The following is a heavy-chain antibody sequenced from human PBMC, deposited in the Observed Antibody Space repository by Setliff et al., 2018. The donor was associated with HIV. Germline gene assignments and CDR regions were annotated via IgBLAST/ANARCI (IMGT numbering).Heavy chain of an antibody. V-gene: IGHV1-8*02. D-gene: IGHD3-22*01. CDR2: MNPNSGNT. CDR1: GGNFSTYG. CDR3: ARARRDSYDRGRRNHYYIDV. J-gene: IGHJ6*03. Sequence: ASVKVSCKASGGNFSTYGINWVRQATGQGLEWMGWMNPNSGNTGYAQKFQGRVTMTRDTSISTAYMELNNLKFEDTAVYYCARARRDSYDRGRRNHYYIDVWGKGTTVTVSS.